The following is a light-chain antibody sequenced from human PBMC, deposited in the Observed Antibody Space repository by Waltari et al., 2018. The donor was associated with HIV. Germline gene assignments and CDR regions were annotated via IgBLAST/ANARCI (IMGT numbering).Light chain of an antibody. Sequence: QSALTQPASVSGSPGQSITITCTGTSSDIGAYHYVSWYQQHPGKAPKLIIYDVSNPPYGVSNRFSGFKSGNTASLTISGLQAEDEANYYFTSYIPPTTRVFCGGTKLTVL. V-gene: IGLV2-14*01. J-gene: IGLJ2*01. CDR2: DVS. CDR1: SSDIGAYHY. CDR3: TSYIPPTTRV.